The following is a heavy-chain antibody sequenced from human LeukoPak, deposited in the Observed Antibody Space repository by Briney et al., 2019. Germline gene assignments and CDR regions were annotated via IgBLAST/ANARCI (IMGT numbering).Heavy chain of an antibody. CDR1: GFTFSGSA. Sequence: PGGSLRLSCAASGFTFSGSAMHWVRQASGKGLERVGRIRSKANSYATAYAASVKGRFTISRDDSKNTAYLQMNSLKTEDTAVYYCTSIYCSSTSCYCYWGQGTLVTVSS. CDR3: TSIYCSSTSCYCY. D-gene: IGHD2-2*01. V-gene: IGHV3-73*01. CDR2: IRSKANSYAT. J-gene: IGHJ4*02.